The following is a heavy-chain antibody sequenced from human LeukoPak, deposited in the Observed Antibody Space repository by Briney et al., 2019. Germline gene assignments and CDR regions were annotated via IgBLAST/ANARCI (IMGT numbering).Heavy chain of an antibody. CDR1: GFSFSRYW. D-gene: IGHD3-3*01. V-gene: IGHV3-7*01. CDR3: SRETNDFWSGRRIDN. Sequence: GGSLSLSCAVSGFSFSRYWMLWVRQAPGKGLEWVAYKKQDGSKKYYMDSVKGRFTMSRDNAKNSLYLQINSLRAEETAVYYCSRETNDFWSGRRIDNWGQGALVTVSS. CDR2: KKQDGSKK. J-gene: IGHJ4*02.